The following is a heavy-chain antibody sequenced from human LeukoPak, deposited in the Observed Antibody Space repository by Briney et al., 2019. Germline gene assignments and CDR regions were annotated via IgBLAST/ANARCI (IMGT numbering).Heavy chain of an antibody. CDR3: ARVKYDPRIAAAGRVLGAFDI. J-gene: IGHJ3*02. D-gene: IGHD6-13*01. Sequence: SETLSLTCTVFGDSISSSSYYCGWIRQPPGRGLEWIGCIYYSVSNYYNPSLKSGFTISEETPKKHFSLKLSSVTAADTAVYYCARVKYDPRIAAAGRVLGAFDIWGQGTMVTVSS. CDR1: GDSISSSSYY. V-gene: IGHV4-39*02. CDR2: IYYSVSN.